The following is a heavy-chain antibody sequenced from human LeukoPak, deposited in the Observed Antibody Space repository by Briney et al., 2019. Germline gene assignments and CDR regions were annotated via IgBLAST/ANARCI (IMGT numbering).Heavy chain of an antibody. V-gene: IGHV3-15*01. D-gene: IGHD3-16*02. Sequence: GGTLRLSCAASGFTFSNAWLSWGRQAPGKGGEGGGRIKSKTDGGTTDYAAPVKGRFTISRDDSKNTLYLQMNSLKTEVTAVYYCTTDRYGNAFDIWGQGTMVTVSS. J-gene: IGHJ3*02. CDR3: TTDRYGNAFDI. CDR2: IKSKTDGGTT. CDR1: GFTFSNAW.